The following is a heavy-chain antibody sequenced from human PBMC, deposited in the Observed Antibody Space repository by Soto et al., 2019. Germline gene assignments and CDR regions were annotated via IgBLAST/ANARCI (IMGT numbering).Heavy chain of an antibody. J-gene: IGHJ4*02. V-gene: IGHV4-4*02. Sequence: QVQLQESGPGLVKPSGTLSLTCAVSGGSISTSNWWSWVRQPPGKGLEWIGEVYRTGSTTYNPSLESRLTISVDKSKNQFSLKLTSVTAADTAEYYCARARATIAAAAIFDCWGQGTLVTVSS. D-gene: IGHD6-13*01. CDR2: VYRTGST. CDR3: ARARATIAAAAIFDC. CDR1: GGSISTSNW.